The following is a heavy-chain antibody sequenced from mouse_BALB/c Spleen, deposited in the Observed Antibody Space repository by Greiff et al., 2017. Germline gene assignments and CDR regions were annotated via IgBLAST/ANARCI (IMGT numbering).Heavy chain of an antibody. V-gene: IGHV3-6*02. Sequence: EVQVVESGPGLVKPSQSLSLTCSVTGYSITSGYYWNWIRQFPGNKLEWMGYISYDGSNNYNPSLKNRISITRDTSKNQFFLKLNSVTTEDTATYYCARDDYDPYAMDYWGQGTSVTVSS. CDR2: ISYDGSN. D-gene: IGHD2-4*01. J-gene: IGHJ4*01. CDR1: GYSITSGYY. CDR3: ARDDYDPYAMDY.